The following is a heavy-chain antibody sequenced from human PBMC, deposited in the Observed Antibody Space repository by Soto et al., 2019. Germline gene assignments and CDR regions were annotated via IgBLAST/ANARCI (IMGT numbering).Heavy chain of an antibody. D-gene: IGHD3-10*01. CDR1: GYTFTSYG. CDR3: AREGDGAGSHKSSYLGMDV. V-gene: IGHV1-18*01. J-gene: IGHJ6*02. Sequence: ASVKVSCKSSGYTFTSYGVSWVRQAPGQGLEWMGWISPYNGNTESAQKFKGRLTMTTDTSTSTVYLELRNLRSDDTAVYYCAREGDGAGSHKSSYLGMDVWGQWPTVTASS. CDR2: ISPYNGNT.